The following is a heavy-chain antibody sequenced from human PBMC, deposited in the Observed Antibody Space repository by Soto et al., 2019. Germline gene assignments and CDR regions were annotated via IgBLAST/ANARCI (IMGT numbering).Heavy chain of an antibody. CDR3: TTELRSDENYYYGMDV. Sequence: GGSMRLSCAASGFTFSSAWMSWVRQAPGKGLEWVGRIKSKTDGGTTDYAAPVKGRFTISRDDSKTTLYLQMNSLKTEDTAVYYCTTELRSDENYYYGMDVWGQGTTVTVSS. V-gene: IGHV3-15*01. D-gene: IGHD4-17*01. CDR2: IKSKTDGGTT. CDR1: GFTFSSAW. J-gene: IGHJ6*02.